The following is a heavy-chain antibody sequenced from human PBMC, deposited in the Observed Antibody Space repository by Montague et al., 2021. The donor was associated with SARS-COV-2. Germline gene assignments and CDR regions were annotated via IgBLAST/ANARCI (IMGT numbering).Heavy chain of an antibody. Sequence: TLSLTCTVSGGSISSGGYYWSWIRQHPGKGLEWIGYIYYSGSTYYNPSLKSRVTISVDTSKNQFSLKLSSVTAADTAVYYCARVQGITMIVVVIGALDFGGQGTMVTVSS. CDR3: ARVQGITMIVVVIGALDF. CDR2: IYYSGST. D-gene: IGHD3-22*01. V-gene: IGHV4-31*03. J-gene: IGHJ3*01. CDR1: GGSISSGGYY.